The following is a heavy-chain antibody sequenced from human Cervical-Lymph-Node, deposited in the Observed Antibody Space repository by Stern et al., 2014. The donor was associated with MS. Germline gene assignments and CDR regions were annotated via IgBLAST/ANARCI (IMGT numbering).Heavy chain of an antibody. CDR1: GGTFSSYA. Sequence: DQLVESGAEVKKPGSSVKVSCKASGGTFSSYAISWVRQAPGQGLEWMGGIITIFGTANYAQKIQGRVTITADESTSTAYMELSSLRSEDTAVYYCVFAAAVHPTSDYWGQGTLVTVSS. J-gene: IGHJ4*02. CDR3: VFAAAVHPTSDY. V-gene: IGHV1-69*01. D-gene: IGHD6-13*01. CDR2: IITIFGTA.